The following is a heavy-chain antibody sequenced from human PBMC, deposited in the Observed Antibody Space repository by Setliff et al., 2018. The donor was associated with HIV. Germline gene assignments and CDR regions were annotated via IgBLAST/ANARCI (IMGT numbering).Heavy chain of an antibody. CDR2: ISAYNGNT. CDR3: AKDKTEGAMGH. CDR1: GYTFGSHG. Sequence: ASVKVSCKTSGYTFGSHGIGWVRQAPGQGLEWMGWISAYNGNTNYAQKFQGRVTMTRDTSTNTAYMEVRSLRPDDTAVYYCAKDKTEGAMGHWGQGTLVTVSS. V-gene: IGHV1-18*01. J-gene: IGHJ4*02. D-gene: IGHD1-26*01.